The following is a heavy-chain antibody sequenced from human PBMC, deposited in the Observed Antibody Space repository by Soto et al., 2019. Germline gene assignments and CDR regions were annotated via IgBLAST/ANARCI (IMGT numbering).Heavy chain of an antibody. CDR3: ATPVQLAHAGTRGSFDY. Sequence: ASVKVSCKASGGTFSSYAISWVRQAPGQGLEWMGWINPNSGGTNYAQKFQGRVTMTRDTSISTAYMELSRLRSDDTAVYYCATPVQLAHAGTRGSFDYWGQGTPVTVSS. CDR1: GGTFSSYA. V-gene: IGHV1-2*02. CDR2: INPNSGGT. D-gene: IGHD5-18*01. J-gene: IGHJ4*02.